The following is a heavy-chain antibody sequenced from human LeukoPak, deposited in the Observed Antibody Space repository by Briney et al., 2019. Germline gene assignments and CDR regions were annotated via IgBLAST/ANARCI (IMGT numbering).Heavy chain of an antibody. CDR2: ISTSSEFT. D-gene: IGHD6-13*01. CDR1: GFSFSDYA. V-gene: IGHV3-21*01. Sequence: GGSLRLSCDASGFSFSDYAMHWVRQAPGRGLEWVSCISTSSEFTYYADSVKGRFTISRDNAKNSVYLQMNSLRAEDTAVYYCARDGSSSWYYYWGQGTLVTVSS. CDR3: ARDGSSSWYYY. J-gene: IGHJ4*02.